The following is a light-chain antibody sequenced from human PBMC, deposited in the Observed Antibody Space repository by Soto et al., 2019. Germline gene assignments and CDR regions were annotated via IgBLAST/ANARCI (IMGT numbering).Light chain of an antibody. CDR1: QDINKN. V-gene: IGKV1-33*01. J-gene: IGKJ5*01. CDR3: QQYESLPLN. Sequence: DIQMTQFPSSVSASVGDRVTVSWLASQDINKNLIWYQQKPGKAPKLLIYDASDLETGVPSRFSGSGSGTGFTFTISSLQPEDFATYYCQQYESLPLNFGQGTRRAIK. CDR2: DAS.